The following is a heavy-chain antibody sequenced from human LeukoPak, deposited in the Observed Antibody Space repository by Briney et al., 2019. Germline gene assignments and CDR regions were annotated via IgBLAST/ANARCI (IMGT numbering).Heavy chain of an antibody. V-gene: IGHV1-69*05. CDR3: ARTLSGDTVVDMVRGVIIFDY. CDR1: GGTFSSYA. Sequence: SVKVSCKASGGTFSSYAISWVRQAPGQGLEWMGGIIPIFGTANYAQKFQGRVTITTDESTSTAYMELSSLRSEDTAVYYCARTLSGDTVVDMVRGVIIFDYWGQGTLVTVSS. D-gene: IGHD3-10*01. J-gene: IGHJ4*02. CDR2: IIPIFGTA.